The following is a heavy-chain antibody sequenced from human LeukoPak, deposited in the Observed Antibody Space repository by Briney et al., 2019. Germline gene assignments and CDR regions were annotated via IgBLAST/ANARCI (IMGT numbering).Heavy chain of an antibody. J-gene: IGHJ5*02. Sequence: SETLSLTCTVSGGSVSSGSYYWSWIRRPPGKGLEWIGYIYYSGSTNYNPSLKSRVTISVDTSKNQFSLKLSSVTAADTAVYYCARKGYCSSTSCYEGWFDPWGQGTLVTVSS. D-gene: IGHD2-2*01. V-gene: IGHV4-61*01. CDR2: IYYSGST. CDR3: ARKGYCSSTSCYEGWFDP. CDR1: GGSVSSGSYY.